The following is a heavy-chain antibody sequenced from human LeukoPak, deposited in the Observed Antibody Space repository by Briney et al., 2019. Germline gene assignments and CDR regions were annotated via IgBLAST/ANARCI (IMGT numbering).Heavy chain of an antibody. J-gene: IGHJ5*02. V-gene: IGHV3-74*01. D-gene: IGHD6-13*01. CDR2: INTDGSST. Sequence: GGSLRLSCAASGFTFSNYWMHWVRQAPGKGLVWVSRINTDGSSTSYADSVKGRFTISRDNSKNTLYLQMNSLRAEDTAVYYCARAEGIAAAWGQGTLVTVSS. CDR1: GFTFSNYW. CDR3: ARAEGIAAA.